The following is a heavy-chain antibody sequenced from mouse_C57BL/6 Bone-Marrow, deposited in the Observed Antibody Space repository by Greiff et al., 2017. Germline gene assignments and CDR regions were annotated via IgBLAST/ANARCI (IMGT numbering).Heavy chain of an antibody. D-gene: IGHD2-4*01. J-gene: IGHJ4*01. CDR1: GFTFSSYG. Sequence: EVQLVESGGDLVKPGASLKLSCAASGFTFSSYGMPWVRQTPDQRLEWVGTISTGSGYTYYPDSVKGRFTISRDNAKNTLYLQMSSLKSEDTAMYYCARQGDYDGDAMDYWGQGTSVTVSS. V-gene: IGHV5-6*01. CDR2: ISTGSGYT. CDR3: ARQGDYDGDAMDY.